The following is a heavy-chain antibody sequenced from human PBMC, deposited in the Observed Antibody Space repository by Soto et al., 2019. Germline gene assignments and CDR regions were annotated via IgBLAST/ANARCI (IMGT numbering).Heavy chain of an antibody. V-gene: IGHV1-18*01. J-gene: IGHJ6*02. Sequence: ASVKVSCKASGYTFTSYGISWVRQAPGQGLEWMGWISAYNGNTNYAQKLQGRVTMTTDTSTSTAYMELRSLRSDDTAVYYCARAFRLGELYYYYYGMDVWGQGTTVTVSS. CDR3: ARAFRLGELYYYYYGMDV. D-gene: IGHD3-10*01. CDR2: ISAYNGNT. CDR1: GYTFTSYG.